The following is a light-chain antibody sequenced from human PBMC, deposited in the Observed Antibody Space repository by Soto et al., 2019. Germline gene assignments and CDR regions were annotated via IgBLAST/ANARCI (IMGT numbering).Light chain of an antibody. CDR1: RSDIGSNY. V-gene: IGLV1-47*01. Sequence: QAVVTQPPSASGTPGQRVTISCSGSRSDIGSNYVYWYQHLPGMAPKLLIYRNDQRPSGVPDRISGSRSGTSASLAIIGLRSEDEADYYCSSYTSSSTLVFGTGTKLTVL. CDR3: SSYTSSSTLV. CDR2: RND. J-gene: IGLJ1*01.